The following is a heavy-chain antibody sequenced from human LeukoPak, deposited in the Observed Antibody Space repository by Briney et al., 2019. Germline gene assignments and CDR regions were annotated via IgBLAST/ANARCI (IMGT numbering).Heavy chain of an antibody. D-gene: IGHD3-10*01. J-gene: IGHJ1*01. V-gene: IGHV3-74*01. CDR3: GQSSPVLLWS. CDR1: GFTFSTFW. CDR2: INGDGTST. Sequence: GGSLRLSCAASGFTFSTFWMHWVRQAPGKGLVWVSGINGDGTSTNYADSVKGRFTISRDNAKNTLYLQMNSLRAEDTAVYYCGQSSPVLLWSWGQGTLVTVSS.